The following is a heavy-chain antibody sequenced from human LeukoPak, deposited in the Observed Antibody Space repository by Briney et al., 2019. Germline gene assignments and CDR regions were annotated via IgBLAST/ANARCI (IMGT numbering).Heavy chain of an antibody. V-gene: IGHV3-21*01. CDR2: ISSNSSYI. D-gene: IGHD3-16*01. J-gene: IGHJ4*02. Sequence: GESLKISCAASGFTFSSYSMNWVRQAPGKGLEWVSSISSNSSYIYYADSVKGRFTISRDNAKNSLYLQMNSLRAEDTAVYYCARDLGNGGRNRYYFDYWGQGTLVTVSS. CDR3: ARDLGNGGRNRYYFDY. CDR1: GFTFSSYS.